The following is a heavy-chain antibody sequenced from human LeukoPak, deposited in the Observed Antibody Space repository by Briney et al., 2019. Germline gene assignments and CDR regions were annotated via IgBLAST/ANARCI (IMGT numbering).Heavy chain of an antibody. V-gene: IGHV5-51*01. CDR3: ARQGYSYGYPRYYFDY. D-gene: IGHD5-18*01. J-gene: IGHJ4*02. Sequence: GESLKISCKGSGYSFTSYWIGWVRQMPGKGLEWMGIIYPGDSDTRYSPSFQGQVTISADKSISTAYLQWSSLKASDTAMYYCARQGYSYGYPRYYFDYWGQGTLVTVSS. CDR2: IYPGDSDT. CDR1: GYSFTSYW.